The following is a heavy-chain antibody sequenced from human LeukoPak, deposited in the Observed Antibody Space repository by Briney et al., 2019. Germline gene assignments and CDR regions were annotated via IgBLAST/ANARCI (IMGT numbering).Heavy chain of an antibody. CDR3: ASGNDYGDYGQY. J-gene: IGHJ4*02. V-gene: IGHV3-33*01. CDR1: GFTFSTYG. Sequence: GGSLRLSCAASGFTFSTYGMHWVRQAPGKGLEWVAVIWYDGSDKYYADSVKGRFTISRDNFKNKLYLQMNSLRAEDTAVYYCASGNDYGDYGQYWGQGILVTVFS. D-gene: IGHD4-17*01. CDR2: IWYDGSDK.